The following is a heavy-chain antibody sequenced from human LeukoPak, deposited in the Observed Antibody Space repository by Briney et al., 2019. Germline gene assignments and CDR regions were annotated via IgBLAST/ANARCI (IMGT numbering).Heavy chain of an antibody. V-gene: IGHV1-3*01. Sequence: ASVKVSCKASGYTFTGYYMHWVRQAPGQGLEWMGWINAGNGNTKYSQKFQGRVTITRDTSASTAYMELSSLRSEDTAVYYCAAVLGSFIFDYWGQGTLVTVSS. CDR3: AAVLGSFIFDY. CDR1: GYTFTGYY. J-gene: IGHJ4*02. CDR2: INAGNGNT. D-gene: IGHD6-19*01.